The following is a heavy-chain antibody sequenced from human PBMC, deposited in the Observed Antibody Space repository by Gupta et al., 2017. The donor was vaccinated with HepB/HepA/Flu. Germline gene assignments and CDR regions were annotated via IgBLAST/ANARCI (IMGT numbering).Heavy chain of an antibody. CDR2: IDWDDEK. Sequence: HVTLRESGPAVVKPTQTLTLPCNISGFSLNTPGMCVSWIRQPPGEALEWLARIDWDDEKYYNTSLKTRSTISTDTSKNQVVLAVTDMDPVDTATYYCERVLFRNDSGTAYFDHGGQGTLVTVSS. CDR3: ERVLFRNDSGTAYFDH. V-gene: IGHV2-70*15. D-gene: IGHD1-26*01. CDR1: GFSLNTPGMC. J-gene: IGHJ4*02.